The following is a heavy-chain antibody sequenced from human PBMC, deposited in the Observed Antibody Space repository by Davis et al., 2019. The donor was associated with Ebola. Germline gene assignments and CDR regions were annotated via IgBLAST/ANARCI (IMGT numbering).Heavy chain of an antibody. J-gene: IGHJ4*02. D-gene: IGHD3-3*01. Sequence: PGGSLRLSCAASGFTFSSYGMHWVRQAPGKGLEWVAVISYDGSNKYYADSVKGRFTISRDNSKNTLYLQMNSLRAEDTAVYYCARVGGGYYDFWSGYYTGAFDYWGQGTLVTVSS. CDR1: GFTFSSYG. CDR3: ARVGGGYYDFWSGYYTGAFDY. V-gene: IGHV3-30*03. CDR2: ISYDGSNK.